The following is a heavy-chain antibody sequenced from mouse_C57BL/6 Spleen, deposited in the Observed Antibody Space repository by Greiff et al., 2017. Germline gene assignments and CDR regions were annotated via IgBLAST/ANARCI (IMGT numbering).Heavy chain of an antibody. CDR3: ARPSYGQRGYFEV. CDR1: GYTFTSYW. J-gene: IGHJ1*03. Sequence: QVQLQQPGAELVKPGASVKMSCKASGYTFTSYWITWVKQRPGQGLEWIGDIYPGSGSTNYNEKFKSKATLTVDTSSSTAYMQLSSLTSEDSAVYYCARPSYGQRGYFEVWGTGTTVTVSA. CDR2: IYPGSGST. D-gene: IGHD1-1*02. V-gene: IGHV1-55*01.